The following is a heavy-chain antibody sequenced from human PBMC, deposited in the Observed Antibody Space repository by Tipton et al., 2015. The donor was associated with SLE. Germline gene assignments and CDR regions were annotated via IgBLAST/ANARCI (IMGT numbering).Heavy chain of an antibody. CDR1: GGSINNYY. V-gene: IGHV4-59*01. CDR3: ASSGYAYGYGAGGAFDI. Sequence: TLSLTCTVSGGSINNYYWSWIRQPPGKGLEWIGYIYYSGSTNYNPSLKSRVTISVDTSKNQFSLKLSSVTAADTAVYYCASSGYAYGYGAGGAFDIWGQGAVVTVSS. CDR2: IYYSGST. D-gene: IGHD5-18*01. J-gene: IGHJ3*02.